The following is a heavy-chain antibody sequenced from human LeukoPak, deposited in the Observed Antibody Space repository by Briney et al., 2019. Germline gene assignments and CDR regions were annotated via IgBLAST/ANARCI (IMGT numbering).Heavy chain of an antibody. CDR3: AKDHLYSSSSYFDY. J-gene: IGHJ4*02. Sequence: GSLRLSCAASGFTFSSYAMSWVRQAPGKGLEWVAAISGGGGSTYYADSVKGRFTISRDNSKNTLYLQMNSLRAEDTAVYYCAKDHLYSSSSYFDYWGQGTLVTVSS. CDR2: ISGGGGST. V-gene: IGHV3-23*01. CDR1: GFTFSSYA. D-gene: IGHD6-6*01.